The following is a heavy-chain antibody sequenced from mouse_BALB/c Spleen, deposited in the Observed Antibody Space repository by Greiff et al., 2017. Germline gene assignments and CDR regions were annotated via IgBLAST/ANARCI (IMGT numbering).Heavy chain of an antibody. J-gene: IGHJ3*01. V-gene: IGHV5-6-5*01. CDR3: ARGEYGSSYAWFAY. Sequence: EVKLMESGGGLVKPGGSLKLSCAASGFTFSSYAMSWVRQTPEKRLEWVASISSGGSTYYPDSVKGRFTISRDNARNILYLQMSSLRSEDTAMYYCARGEYGSSYAWFAYWGQGTLVTVSA. CDR1: GFTFSSYA. D-gene: IGHD1-1*01. CDR2: ISSGGST.